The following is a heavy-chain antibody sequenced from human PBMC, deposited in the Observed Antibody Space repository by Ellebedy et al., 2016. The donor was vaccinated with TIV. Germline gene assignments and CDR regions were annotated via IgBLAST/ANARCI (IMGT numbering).Heavy chain of an antibody. J-gene: IGHJ4*02. V-gene: IGHV1-46*01. Sequence: VSVKVSCKASGYTFTSYFLYWVRQAPRQGLEWMGIINPTSGSSNYAQKFQGRVTVTRDTSTSTVYMELSSLRSEDTAVYYCARGDNYYYDSSGYYYSYWGQGTLVTVSS. CDR2: INPTSGSS. CDR1: GYTFTSYF. CDR3: ARGDNYYYDSSGYYYSY. D-gene: IGHD3-22*01.